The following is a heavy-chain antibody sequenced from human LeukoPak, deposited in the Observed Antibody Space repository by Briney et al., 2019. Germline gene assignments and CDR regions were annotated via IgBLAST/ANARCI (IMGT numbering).Heavy chain of an antibody. J-gene: IGHJ5*02. V-gene: IGHV1-2*02. CDR2: INPNSGGT. CDR1: GYTFTNYH. CDR3: ARDGGRYGDIDP. Sequence: ASVKVSCKASGYTFTNYHIHWVRQAPGQGLEWMGWINPNSGGTNYAQKFQGRVTMTRDTSISTAYMELSRLRSDDTAVYYCARDGGRYGDIDPWGQGTLVTVSS. D-gene: IGHD4-17*01.